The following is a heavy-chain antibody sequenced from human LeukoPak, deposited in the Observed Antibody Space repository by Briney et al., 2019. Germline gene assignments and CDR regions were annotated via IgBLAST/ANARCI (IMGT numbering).Heavy chain of an antibody. J-gene: IGHJ6*03. CDR2: IYHSGST. CDR1: GYSISSGYY. Sequence: SETLFLTCTVSGYSISSGYYWGWIRQPPGKGLEWIGSIYHSGSTYYNPSLKSRVTISVDTSKTQFSLKLSSVTAADTAVYYCARLFFAFGESYYYSYYMDVWGRGTTVTISS. D-gene: IGHD3-10*01. CDR3: ARLFFAFGESYYYSYYMDV. V-gene: IGHV4-38-2*02.